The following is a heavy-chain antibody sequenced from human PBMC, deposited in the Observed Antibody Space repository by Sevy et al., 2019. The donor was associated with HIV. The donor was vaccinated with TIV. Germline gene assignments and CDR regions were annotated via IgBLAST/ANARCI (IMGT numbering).Heavy chain of an antibody. CDR3: AKMQGGSYNYYGMDV. Sequence: GGSLRLSCAASGFIFSTYGIHWVRQAPGKGLELVAVISYDGSEKYYADSVRGRFTISRDNSKNTLYLQMNSLRVEDTAIYSCAKMQGGSYNYYGMDVWGQGTTVTVSS. J-gene: IGHJ6*02. V-gene: IGHV3-30*18. CDR2: ISYDGSEK. CDR1: GFIFSTYG. D-gene: IGHD1-26*01.